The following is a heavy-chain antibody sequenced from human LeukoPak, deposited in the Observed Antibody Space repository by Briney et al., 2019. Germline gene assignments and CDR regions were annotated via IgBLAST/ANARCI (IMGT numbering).Heavy chain of an antibody. J-gene: IGHJ4*02. V-gene: IGHV3-48*03. CDR2: ITSSGNTI. CDR3: ARSGDFGGNSGIFDY. D-gene: IGHD4-23*01. Sequence: GGSLRLSCAASGFTFSHYEMNWVRQAPGKGLEWFSFITSSGNTIFYADSVKGRFAISRDNAKNSLSLQMTSLRAEDTAVYYCARSGDFGGNSGIFDYWGQGALVTVSS. CDR1: GFTFSHYE.